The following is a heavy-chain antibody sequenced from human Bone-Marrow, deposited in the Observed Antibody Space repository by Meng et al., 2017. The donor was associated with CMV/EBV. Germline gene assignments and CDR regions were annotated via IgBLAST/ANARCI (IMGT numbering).Heavy chain of an antibody. D-gene: IGHD6-19*01. Sequence: GGSLRLSCKGSGYSFTSYWIGWVRQMPGKGLEWMGIIYPGDSDTRYSPSFQGQVTISADKSISTAYLQWSSLKASDTAMYYCARPAVAGKLAGFDPWVQGTTVTVSS. CDR1: GYSFTSYW. CDR2: IYPGDSDT. J-gene: IGHJ6*02. CDR3: ARPAVAGKLAGFDP. V-gene: IGHV5-51*01.